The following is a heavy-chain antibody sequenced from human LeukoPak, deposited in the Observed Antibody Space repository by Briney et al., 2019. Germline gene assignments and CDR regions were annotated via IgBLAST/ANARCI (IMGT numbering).Heavy chain of an antibody. V-gene: IGHV3-7*01. J-gene: IGHJ4*02. CDR3: ARRTASSWDNDY. D-gene: IGHD6-13*01. Sequence: ETLSLTCTVPAGSISSYYWIWIRQPPLKGLKTVAAIKDDGSDKYYVDSVKGRFTISRDNGKNSFYLQMDSLRAEDTAVYYCARRTASSWDNDYWGQGTLVTVSS. CDR2: IKDDGSDK. CDR1: AGSISSYY.